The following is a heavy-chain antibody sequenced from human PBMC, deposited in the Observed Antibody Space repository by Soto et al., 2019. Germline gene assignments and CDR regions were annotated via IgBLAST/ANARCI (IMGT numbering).Heavy chain of an antibody. Sequence: PSETLSLPCTVSGGSISSSSYYWGWIRQPPGKGLEWIGSIYYSGSTYYNPSLKSRVTISVDTSKNQFSLKLSSVTAADTAVYYCARTYYDFWSGYPNWFDPWGQGTLVTVS. J-gene: IGHJ5*02. CDR3: ARTYYDFWSGYPNWFDP. D-gene: IGHD3-3*01. V-gene: IGHV4-39*01. CDR1: GGSISSSSYY. CDR2: IYYSGST.